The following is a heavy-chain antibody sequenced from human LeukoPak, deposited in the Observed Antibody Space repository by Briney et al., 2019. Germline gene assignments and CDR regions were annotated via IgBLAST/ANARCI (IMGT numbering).Heavy chain of an antibody. Sequence: PSGTLSLTCGVSGGSISNTNWWSWVRQPPGQGLEWIGEISLTGLTHYNPSLESRVTVSLDKSKNQLSLNPTSVTAADTAVYYCSRENGAFSPFGYWGQGTLVTVSS. V-gene: IGHV4-4*02. D-gene: IGHD2-8*01. CDR3: SRENGAFSPFGY. CDR1: GGSISNTNW. CDR2: ISLTGLT. J-gene: IGHJ4*02.